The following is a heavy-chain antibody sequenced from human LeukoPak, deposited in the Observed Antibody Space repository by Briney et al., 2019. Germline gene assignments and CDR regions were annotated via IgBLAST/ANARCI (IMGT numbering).Heavy chain of an antibody. D-gene: IGHD3-22*01. CDR2: ISGSGGST. CDR3: AKDLMYYYDSSGFVNDY. Sequence: PGGSLRLSCATSGFTFSSYAMTWVRQAPGKGLEWVSAISGSGGSTYYADSVKGRFTISRDNSKNTLYLQMNNLRAEDTALYYCAKDLMYYYDSSGFVNDYWGQGTLVTVSS. CDR1: GFTFSSYA. J-gene: IGHJ4*02. V-gene: IGHV3-23*01.